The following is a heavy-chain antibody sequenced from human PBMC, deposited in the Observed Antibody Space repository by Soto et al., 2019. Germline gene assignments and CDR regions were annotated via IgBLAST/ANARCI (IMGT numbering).Heavy chain of an antibody. CDR2: ISAENQKT. Sequence: QVHLEQSGAEVKKPGASVTVSCKASGYSFSTNGISWVRQAPGHGIEWMGGISAENQKTNYAPKFQGRVTMTADTSTNTASMELRSLRSDDTAVYFCARVYSDYIDYWGQGTLVSVSS. CDR1: GYSFSTNG. CDR3: ARVYSDYIDY. V-gene: IGHV1-18*04. D-gene: IGHD3-16*01. J-gene: IGHJ4*02.